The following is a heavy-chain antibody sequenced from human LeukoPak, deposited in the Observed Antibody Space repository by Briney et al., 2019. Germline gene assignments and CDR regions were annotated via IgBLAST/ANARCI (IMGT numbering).Heavy chain of an antibody. V-gene: IGHV3-49*03. D-gene: IGHD6-13*01. CDR2: IRSIAYGGTT. Sequence: GGSLRLSFTGFGFTFGDYGMSWSRQAPGKGLEWVGFIRSIAYGGTTEYAASVKGRFTISRDDSKSIAYLQMNSLKTEDTAVYYCVRGDSSSWYSFDYWGQGSPVTVSS. CDR3: VRGDSSSWYSFDY. CDR1: GFTFGDYG. J-gene: IGHJ4*02.